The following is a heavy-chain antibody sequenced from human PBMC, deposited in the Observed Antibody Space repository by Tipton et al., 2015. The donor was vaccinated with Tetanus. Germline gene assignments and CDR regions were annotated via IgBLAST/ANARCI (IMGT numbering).Heavy chain of an antibody. CDR1: GSPFSNYW. CDR3: ANLGD. Sequence: GSLRLSCAASGSPFSNYWMTWVRQTPGKGLEWVANIKQDGSEKYYVDSVKGRFTISRDNAKNSLYLQMNSLRAEDTAVYYCANLGDWGQGTLVTVSS. D-gene: IGHD1-26*01. CDR2: IKQDGSEK. J-gene: IGHJ4*02. V-gene: IGHV3-7*03.